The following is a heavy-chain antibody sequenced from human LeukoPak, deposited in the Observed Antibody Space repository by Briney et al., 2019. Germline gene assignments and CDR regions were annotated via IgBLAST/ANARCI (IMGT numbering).Heavy chain of an antibody. Sequence: PGGSLRLSCAASGFTFSSYGMHWVRQPPGKGLEWIGSIHYSGRSFYRPSLKSRVTISLDTSKNQFSLKLSSVTAADTAVYYCAREIRDSDCNFDCWGQGTLVTVSS. D-gene: IGHD2-21*02. V-gene: IGHV4-39*02. CDR3: AREIRDSDCNFDC. J-gene: IGHJ4*02. CDR1: GFTFSSYG. CDR2: IHYSGRS.